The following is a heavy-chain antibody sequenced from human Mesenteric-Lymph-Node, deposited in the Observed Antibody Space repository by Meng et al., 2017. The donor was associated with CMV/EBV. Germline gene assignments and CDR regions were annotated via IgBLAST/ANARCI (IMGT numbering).Heavy chain of an antibody. Sequence: PETLSVTCAFYGGSFSGYYWNWIRQSPEKGLEWIGEINHSGSTTYNPSFTSRIIISVDTSTNQISLNMSSVTAADTAVYYCARGSSYDILTGYFDYWGQGALVTVSS. CDR3: ARGSSYDILTGYFDY. J-gene: IGHJ4*02. V-gene: IGHV4-34*01. CDR1: GGSFSGYY. CDR2: INHSGST. D-gene: IGHD3-9*01.